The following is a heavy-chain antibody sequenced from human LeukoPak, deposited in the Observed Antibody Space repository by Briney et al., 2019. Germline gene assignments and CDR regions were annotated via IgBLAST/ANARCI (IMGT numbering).Heavy chain of an antibody. D-gene: IGHD6-13*01. Sequence: ASVKVSCKASGYTFTGYYMHWVRQAPGQGLEWMGWINPNSVGTNYAQKFQGRVTMTRYTSISTAYMELRRLRSDDTAVYYCARDGYDDDAFDIWGQGTMVTVSS. CDR2: INPNSVGT. CDR1: GYTFTGYY. V-gene: IGHV1-2*02. CDR3: ARDGYDDDAFDI. J-gene: IGHJ3*02.